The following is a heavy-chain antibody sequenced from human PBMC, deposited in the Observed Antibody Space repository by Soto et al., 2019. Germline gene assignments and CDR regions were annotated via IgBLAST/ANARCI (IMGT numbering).Heavy chain of an antibody. Sequence: GGSLRLSCAASGFTFSSYGMHWVRQAPGKGLEWVAVIWYDGSNKYYADSVKGRFTISRDNSKNTLYLQMNSLRAEDTAVYYCARAQWLVSPFDPWGQGTLVTVSS. CDR1: GFTFSSYG. V-gene: IGHV3-33*01. CDR3: ARAQWLVSPFDP. J-gene: IGHJ5*02. D-gene: IGHD6-19*01. CDR2: IWYDGSNK.